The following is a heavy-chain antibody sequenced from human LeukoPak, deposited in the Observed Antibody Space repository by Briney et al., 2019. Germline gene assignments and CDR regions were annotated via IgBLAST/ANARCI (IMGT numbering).Heavy chain of an antibody. Sequence: SETLSLTCTVSGGSISSGDYYWSWIRQPPGKGLEWIGYIYYSGSTYYNPSLKSRVTKSVDTSKNQFSLKLSSVTAADTAVYYCARVAVAGTEVDYWGQGTLVTVSS. J-gene: IGHJ4*02. CDR2: IYYSGST. V-gene: IGHV4-30-4*01. D-gene: IGHD6-19*01. CDR3: ARVAVAGTEVDY. CDR1: GGSISSGDYY.